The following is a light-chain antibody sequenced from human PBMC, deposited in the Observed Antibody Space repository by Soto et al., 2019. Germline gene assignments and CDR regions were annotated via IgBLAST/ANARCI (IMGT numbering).Light chain of an antibody. Sequence: EIVLTQSPATLSLSPGERATLSCRASQSVGRHLAWYQQKPGQAPRLLIYDASNRATGVPARFSGSGSGTDFTLSISSLEPEDFAVYYCQQRNYLPPATFGGGTKVEIK. J-gene: IGKJ4*01. V-gene: IGKV3-11*01. CDR2: DAS. CDR3: QQRNYLPPAT. CDR1: QSVGRH.